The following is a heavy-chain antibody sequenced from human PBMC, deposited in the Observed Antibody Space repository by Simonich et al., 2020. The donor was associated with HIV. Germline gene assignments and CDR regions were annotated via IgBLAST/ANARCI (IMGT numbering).Heavy chain of an antibody. CDR1: GGSITITNW. D-gene: IGHD3-10*01. Sequence: QVQLQESGPGLVKPSGTLSLTCTVSGGSITITNWWSWVRQPPGKGLEWFRQIFYSGNTTYNPDLKSQVTVSLDKAKNQFSLNLRSVTAADTALYYCARGYSGSRTSGYYSGLDLWGQGIAVTVSS. CDR3: ARGYSGSRTSGYYSGLDL. J-gene: IGHJ6*02. V-gene: IGHV4-4*02. CDR2: IFYSGNT.